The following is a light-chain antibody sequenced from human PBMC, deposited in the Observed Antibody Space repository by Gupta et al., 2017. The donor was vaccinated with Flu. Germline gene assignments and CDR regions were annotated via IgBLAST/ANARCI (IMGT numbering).Light chain of an antibody. Sequence: QAVVTQEPSLTVSPGGTVTLTCGSSTGAVTSGHYPYWFQQKPGQAPRTLIYDTSNKHSWTPARFSGSLRGGKAALTLSGAQPEDEAEYYCWPSYSGASVVFGGGTKLTVL. V-gene: IGLV7-46*01. CDR3: WPSYSGASVV. CDR2: DTS. CDR1: TGAVTSGHY. J-gene: IGLJ2*01.